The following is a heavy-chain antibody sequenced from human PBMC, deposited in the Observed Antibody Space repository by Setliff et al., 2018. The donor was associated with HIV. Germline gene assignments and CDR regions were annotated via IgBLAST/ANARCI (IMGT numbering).Heavy chain of an antibody. D-gene: IGHD2-8*01. CDR1: GYSISSGFY. CDR3: ARDAPTVYAKGWFDP. V-gene: IGHV4-38-2*02. J-gene: IGHJ5*02. Sequence: PSETLSLTCAVSGYSISSGFYWGWIRQPPGKGLEWIGSIYHSGSTYYNPSLRSRVTISVDTSKNQFSLKLSSVTAADTAVYYCARDAPTVYAKGWFDPWGQGTLVTVSS. CDR2: IYHSGST.